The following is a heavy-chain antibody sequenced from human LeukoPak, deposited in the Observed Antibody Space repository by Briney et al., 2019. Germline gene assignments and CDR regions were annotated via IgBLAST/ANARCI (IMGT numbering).Heavy chain of an antibody. CDR3: ARGNPYYYDSSGYLDY. D-gene: IGHD3-22*01. CDR2: IYYSGST. Sequence: PSETLSLTCTVSGGSISSSSYYWGWIRQPPGKGLEWIGSIYYSGSTYYNPSLKSRVTISVDTSKNQFSLKLSSVTAADTAVYYCARGNPYYYDSSGYLDYWGQGTLVTVSS. J-gene: IGHJ4*02. V-gene: IGHV4-39*07. CDR1: GGSISSSSYY.